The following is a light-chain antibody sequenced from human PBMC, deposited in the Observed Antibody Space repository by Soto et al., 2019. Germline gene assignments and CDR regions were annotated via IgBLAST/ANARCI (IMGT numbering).Light chain of an antibody. CDR1: SSDVGGYNY. V-gene: IGLV2-14*01. CDR2: DVS. Sequence: QSVLTKPASVSGSPGQSITISCTGTSSDVGGYNYVSWYQQHPGKAPKLMIYDVSNRPSGVSNRFSGSKSANTASLTISGLQAEDEADYYCCSYTTTSTYVFGTGTKVTVL. J-gene: IGLJ1*01. CDR3: CSYTTTSTYV.